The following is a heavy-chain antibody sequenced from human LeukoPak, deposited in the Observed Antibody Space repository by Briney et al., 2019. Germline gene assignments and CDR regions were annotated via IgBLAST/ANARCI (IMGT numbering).Heavy chain of an antibody. CDR3: ARDPLGENAF. CDR2: IKSDGSST. CDR1: GFTFSNYW. J-gene: IGHJ4*02. V-gene: IGHV3-74*01. Sequence: GGSLRLSCAASGFTFSNYWMHWVRQAPGKGLVWVSRIKSDGSSTTYADSVKGRSTISRGNAKNTLYLQMNSLRAEDTAIYYCARDPLGENAFWGQGALVTVSS. D-gene: IGHD2-2*01.